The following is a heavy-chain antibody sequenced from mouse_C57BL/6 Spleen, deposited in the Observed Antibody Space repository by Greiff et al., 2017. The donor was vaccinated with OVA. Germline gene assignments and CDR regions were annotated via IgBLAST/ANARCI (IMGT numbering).Heavy chain of an antibody. J-gene: IGHJ4*01. CDR2: ISGGGGIT. CDR1: GFTFSSYT. Sequence: EVQLVESGGGLVKPGGSLKLSCAASGFTFSSYTMSWVRQIPEKRLEWVATISGGGGITYYPDSVKGRFTISRDNAKNTLYLQMSSLRSEDTALYYCARRGSFPMDFWGQGTSVTVSS. D-gene: IGHD1-1*01. CDR3: ARRGSFPMDF. V-gene: IGHV5-9*01.